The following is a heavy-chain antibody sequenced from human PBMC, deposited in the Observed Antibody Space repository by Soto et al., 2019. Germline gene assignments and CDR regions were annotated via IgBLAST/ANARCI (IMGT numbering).Heavy chain of an antibody. CDR2: IYTSGST. J-gene: IGHJ5*02. D-gene: IGHD1-7*01. V-gene: IGHV4-4*07. CDR1: GGSISSYY. Sequence: QVQLQESGPGLVKPSETLSLTCTVSGGSISSYYWSWIRQPAGKGLEWIGRIYTSGSTNYNPSLKNRVTMSVDTSKNQFSLTLSSVTAADTAVYYCARDQGWNYVPLWCFDPWGQGTLVTVSS. CDR3: ARDQGWNYVPLWCFDP.